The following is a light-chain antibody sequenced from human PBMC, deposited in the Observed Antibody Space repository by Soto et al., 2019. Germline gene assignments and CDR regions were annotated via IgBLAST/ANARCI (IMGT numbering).Light chain of an antibody. V-gene: IGLV1-51*01. J-gene: IGLJ1*01. CDR1: SSNIGNNY. CDR3: GTWDSSMSVHV. CDR2: DNN. Sequence: QSVLTQPPSVSAAPGQKVTISCSGSSSNIGNNYVSWYQQVPGTAPKLLIYDNNKRPSGSPDRFSGSKSGTSATLGISGLQTGGEADYYCGTWDSSMSVHVFGNGTKVTVL.